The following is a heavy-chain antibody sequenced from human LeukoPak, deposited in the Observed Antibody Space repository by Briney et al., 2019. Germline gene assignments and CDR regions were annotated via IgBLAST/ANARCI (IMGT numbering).Heavy chain of an antibody. D-gene: IGHD3-10*01. V-gene: IGHV1-18*01. J-gene: IGHJ4*02. CDR1: GYTVSHYG. CDR2: ISPYNANT. Sequence: SSVKVSCKASGYTVSHYGISWVRQAPGQGLEWMGWISPYNANTNYAQKLQGRVTMTTDPFTTTAYMELRSLTSDDTAVYYCARDYGSFDFWGQGALVTVSS. CDR3: ARDYGSFDF.